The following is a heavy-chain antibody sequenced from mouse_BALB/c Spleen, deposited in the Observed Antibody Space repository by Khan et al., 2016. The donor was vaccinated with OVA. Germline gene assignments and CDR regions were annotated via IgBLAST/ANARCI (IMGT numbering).Heavy chain of an antibody. CDR3: TNGNYGWFAY. J-gene: IGHJ3*01. D-gene: IGHD2-1*01. Sequence: EVELVESGGGLVEPGGSLKLSCAASGFTFSSFVLSWVRQTPETRLEWVATISSAATYTYYPDSVKGRFTIARDNAKHTLYLQMNSLRSYDTAIYYCTNGNYGWFAYWGQGTLVTVST. CDR2: ISSAATYT. CDR1: GFTFSSFV. V-gene: IGHV5-9-1*01.